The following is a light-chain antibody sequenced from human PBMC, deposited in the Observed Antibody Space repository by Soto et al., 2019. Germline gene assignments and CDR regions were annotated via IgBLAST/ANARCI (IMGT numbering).Light chain of an antibody. V-gene: IGKV3-11*01. J-gene: IGKJ1*01. CDR1: QSVSSY. CDR2: DAS. Sequence: IVLTQSPATPALSPGERATLSFRARQSVSSYLAWYQQKPGQAPRLLIYDASNRATGIPARFSGSGSGTDFTLTISSLEPEDFAVYYCQQRSNWPQWTFGQGTKVEIK. CDR3: QQRSNWPQWT.